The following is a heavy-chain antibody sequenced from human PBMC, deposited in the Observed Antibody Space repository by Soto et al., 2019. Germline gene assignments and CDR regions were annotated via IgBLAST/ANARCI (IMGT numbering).Heavy chain of an antibody. V-gene: IGHV2-5*01. CDR2: IYWNDDK. CDR1: GFSLSTSGVG. D-gene: IGHD2-21*02. J-gene: IGHJ3*02. CDR3: ALRAPGPYCGGDCYPEGAFDI. Sequence: SGPTLVNPTQTLTLTCTFSGFSLSTSGVGVGWIRQPPGKALEWLALIYWNDDKRYSPSLKSRLTITKDTSKNQVVLTMTNMDPVDTATYYCALRAPGPYCGGDCYPEGAFDIWGQGTMVTVSS.